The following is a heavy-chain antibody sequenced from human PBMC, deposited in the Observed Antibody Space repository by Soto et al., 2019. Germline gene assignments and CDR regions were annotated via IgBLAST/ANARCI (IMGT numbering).Heavy chain of an antibody. J-gene: IGHJ5*01. CDR2: ISRNSRYT. D-gene: IGHD2-2*01. CDR3: VRAAARGDS. CDR1: GFTFSDYF. Sequence: QVQLVESGGGLVKPGGSLRLSCAASGFTFSDYFMAWIRQAPGKGLEWIAYISRNSRYTNFADSVRGRFTISRDNAKNSLYLQMNDLSAEDTAVYYCVRAAARGDSWGPGTLVSVSS. V-gene: IGHV3-11*06.